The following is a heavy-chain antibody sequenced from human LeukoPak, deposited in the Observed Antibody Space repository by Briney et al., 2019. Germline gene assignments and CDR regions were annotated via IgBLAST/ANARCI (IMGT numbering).Heavy chain of an antibody. J-gene: IGHJ6*03. CDR3: VRDRPFWSGYLEYYYMDV. Sequence: SETLSLTCTVSGGSISSYYWSWIRQPPGKGLEWIGYIYYSGSTNYNPSLKSRVTISVDTSKNQFSLKLSSVTAADTAVYYCVRDRPFWSGYLEYYYMDVWGKGTTVTVSS. CDR1: GGSISSYY. CDR2: IYYSGST. D-gene: IGHD3-3*01. V-gene: IGHV4-59*01.